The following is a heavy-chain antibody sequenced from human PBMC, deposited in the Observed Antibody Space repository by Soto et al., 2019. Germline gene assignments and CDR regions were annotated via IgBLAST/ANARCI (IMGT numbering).Heavy chain of an antibody. CDR3: AKAFGTYYFDH. Sequence: EVQLLDSGGGVVQPGGSLRLSCVASGFTFSSNAMRWVRQAPGKGLEWVSAIGSSGATTYYADSVKGRFTISRDNSKNTVYLQMNSLRVEDTAVYYCAKAFGTYYFDHWGQGTLVAVSS. D-gene: IGHD3-16*01. CDR1: GFTFSSNA. J-gene: IGHJ4*02. V-gene: IGHV3-23*01. CDR2: IGSSGATT.